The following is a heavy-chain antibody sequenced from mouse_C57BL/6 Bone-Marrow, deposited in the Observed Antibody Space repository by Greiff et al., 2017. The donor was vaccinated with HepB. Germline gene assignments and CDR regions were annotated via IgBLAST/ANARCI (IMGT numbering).Heavy chain of an antibody. V-gene: IGHV1-59*01. CDR1: GYTFTSYW. J-gene: IGHJ3*01. D-gene: IGHD2-4*01. CDR3: ARRGGFYYEYDWFAY. Sequence: QVQLQQPGAELVRPGTSVKLSCKASGYTFTSYWMHWVKQRPGQGLEWIGVIDPSDSYTNYNQKFKGKATLTVDTSSSTAYMQLSSLTSEDSAVYYCARRGGFYYEYDWFAYWGQGTLVTVSA. CDR2: IDPSDSYT.